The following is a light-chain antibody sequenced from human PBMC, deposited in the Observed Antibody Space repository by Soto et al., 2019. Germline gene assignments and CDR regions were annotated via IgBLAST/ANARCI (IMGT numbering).Light chain of an antibody. Sequence: DIQMTQSPSSLSASVGDRITITCRASQTIDNYVNWYQHKPGEVPKLLIYASSSLQSGVPSRFSGSGSGTDFTLTISSLQPEDYATYYCQQSYNNPKTFCRGTKVEI. CDR2: ASS. CDR3: QQSYNNPKT. CDR1: QTIDNY. J-gene: IGKJ1*01. V-gene: IGKV1-39*01.